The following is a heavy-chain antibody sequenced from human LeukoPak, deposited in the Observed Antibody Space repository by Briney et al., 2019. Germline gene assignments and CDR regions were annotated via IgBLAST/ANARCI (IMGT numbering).Heavy chain of an antibody. V-gene: IGHV3-7*03. CDR2: IKQDGGEK. CDR1: GFTFSNYW. J-gene: IGHJ4*02. CDR3: ARAGTHDYGDYEFDY. Sequence: PGGSLRLSCAASGFTFSNYWMSWVRQAPGKGLEWVANIKQDGGEKYYVDSVKGRFTISRDNAMNSLCLQMNSLKAEDTAVYYCARAGTHDYGDYEFDYWGQGTLVTVSS. D-gene: IGHD4-17*01.